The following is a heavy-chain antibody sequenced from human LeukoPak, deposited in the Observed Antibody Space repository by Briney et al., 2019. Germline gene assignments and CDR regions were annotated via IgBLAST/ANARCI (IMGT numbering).Heavy chain of an antibody. CDR2: INPNSGGT. CDR3: ARDTGYGDLKLDY. CDR1: GYTFTSYD. Sequence: ASVKVSCKASGYTFTSYDINWVRQAPGQGLEWMGWINPNSGGTNYAQKFQGRVTMTRDTSISTAYMELSRLRSDDTAVYYCARDTGYGDLKLDYWGQGTLVTVSS. J-gene: IGHJ4*02. D-gene: IGHD4-17*01. V-gene: IGHV1-2*02.